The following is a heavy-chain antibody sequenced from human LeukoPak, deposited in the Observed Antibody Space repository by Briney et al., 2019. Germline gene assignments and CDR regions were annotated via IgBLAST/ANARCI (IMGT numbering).Heavy chain of an antibody. V-gene: IGHV4-34*01. D-gene: IGHD2-21*02. CDR2: INHSGST. J-gene: IGHJ4*02. CDR1: GGSFSGYY. CDR3: ARGQISLVTLDY. Sequence: PSETLSLTCAVYGGSFSGYYWSWIRQPPGKGLEWIGEINHSGSTNYNPSLESRVTISVDTSKNQFSLKLSSVTAADTAVYYCARGQISLVTLDYWGQGTLVTVSS.